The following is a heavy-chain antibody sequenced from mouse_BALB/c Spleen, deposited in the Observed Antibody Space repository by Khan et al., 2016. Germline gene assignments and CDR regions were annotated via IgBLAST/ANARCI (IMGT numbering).Heavy chain of an antibody. V-gene: IGHV14-3*02. D-gene: IGHD2-4*01. CDR1: GFNIKDTY. Sequence: VQLQQSGAELVKPGASVKLSCTASGFNIKDTYMHWVKQRPEQGLEWIGRIDPATGNTKYDPKFQGKATITADKSSNTAYLQISSLTSEDTAVYDCARRLRPYYYAMDYWGQGTSVTVSS. J-gene: IGHJ4*01. CDR2: IDPATGNT. CDR3: ARRLRPYYYAMDY.